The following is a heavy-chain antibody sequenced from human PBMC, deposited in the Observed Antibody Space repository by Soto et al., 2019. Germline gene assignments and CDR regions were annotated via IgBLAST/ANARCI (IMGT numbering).Heavy chain of an antibody. V-gene: IGHV4-39*01. D-gene: IGHD3-22*01. J-gene: IGHJ4*02. Sequence: SGTLSLTCTVSGGSITSSSYYWGWVRQTPGKALEWIGSIYYSRSTYYTPSLKSRVRMSVATSQTRLALKLSSVTAAETAVYHCARQGAYFHESSGYEFDYWGQGTLVTVS. CDR1: GGSITSSSYY. CDR2: IYYSRST. CDR3: ARQGAYFHESSGYEFDY.